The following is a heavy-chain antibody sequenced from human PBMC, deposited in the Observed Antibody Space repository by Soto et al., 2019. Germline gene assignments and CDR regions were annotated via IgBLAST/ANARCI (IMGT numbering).Heavy chain of an antibody. CDR1: GGSISSSSYY. D-gene: IGHD3-9*01. Sequence: SETLSLTYTVSGGSISSSSYYWGWIRQPPGKGLEWIGSIYYSGSTYYNPSLKSRVTISVDTSKNQFSLKLSSVTAADTAVYYCARHFKRSYYDILTGYYPPPYYYYYYMDVWGKGTTVTVSS. CDR2: IYYSGST. CDR3: ARHFKRSYYDILTGYYPPPYYYYYYMDV. J-gene: IGHJ6*03. V-gene: IGHV4-39*01.